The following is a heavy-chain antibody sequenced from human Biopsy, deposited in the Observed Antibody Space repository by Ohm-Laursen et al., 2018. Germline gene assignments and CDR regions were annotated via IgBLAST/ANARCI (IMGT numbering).Heavy chain of an antibody. CDR1: GYSFNNYG. CDR3: ARTLVDCTSGTCYDVGDGMDV. Sequence: ASVKVSCKASGYSFNNYGINWVRQAPGQGLEWMRRISGYNGNTKYAQKFQGRVTITADKSTSTAYMELRNLRSEDTAVYYCARTLVDCTSGTCYDVGDGMDVWGQGTTVIVSS. CDR2: ISGYNGNT. V-gene: IGHV1-18*01. D-gene: IGHD2-15*01. J-gene: IGHJ6*02.